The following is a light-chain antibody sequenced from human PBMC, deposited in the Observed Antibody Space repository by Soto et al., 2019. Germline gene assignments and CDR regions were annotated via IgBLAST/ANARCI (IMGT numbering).Light chain of an antibody. V-gene: IGKV1-33*01. J-gene: IGKJ5*01. CDR1: QAINTY. CDR3: QQYDNLPIT. CDR2: DAS. Sequence: DIQLTQSPSFLSASVGDRVTITCLSSQAINTYLAWYQQIPGKAPKLLIYDASNLETGVPSRFSGSGSGTDFTFTISSLQPEDIATYYCQQYDNLPITFGQGTRLEIK.